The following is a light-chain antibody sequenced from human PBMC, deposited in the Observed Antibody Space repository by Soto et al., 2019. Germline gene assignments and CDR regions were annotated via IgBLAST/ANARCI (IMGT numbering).Light chain of an antibody. CDR3: QQYNSYPT. CDR1: QSISSW. CDR2: KAS. V-gene: IGKV1-5*03. J-gene: IGKJ1*01. Sequence: DIQMTQSPSTLSASVGDRVTITCRASQSISSWLAWYQQKPGKAPKLLIYKASSLESGVPSRFSGSRSGTEFTLNISSLQPDDFATYYCQQYNSYPTFGQGTKVEIK.